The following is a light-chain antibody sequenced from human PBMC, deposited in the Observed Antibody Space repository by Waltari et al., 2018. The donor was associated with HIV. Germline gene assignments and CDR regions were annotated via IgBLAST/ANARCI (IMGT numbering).Light chain of an antibody. Sequence: NFMLTQPHSVSESPGKTVTISCTASSGNLASNYLQWYQQRPGSAPTTVIYEDHQRPSGVPYRFSGSIDSSSNSASLTISGLKTEDEADYYCQSYDSRNHVVFGGGTKLTVL. CDR2: EDH. J-gene: IGLJ2*01. V-gene: IGLV6-57*02. CDR1: SGNLASNY. CDR3: QSYDSRNHVV.